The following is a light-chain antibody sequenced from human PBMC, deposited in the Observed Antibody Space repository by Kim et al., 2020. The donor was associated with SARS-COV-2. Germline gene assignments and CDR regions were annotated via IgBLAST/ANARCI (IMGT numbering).Light chain of an antibody. CDR2: RNS. CDR3: QAWDNSLNGSV. Sequence: GQGTAASCSGSSTISEGNDVYWYQHLPGTAPKLLIYRNSQRPSGVPDRFSGSKSGTSASLAIAGLRSEDEAVYYCQAWDNSLNGSVFGGGTQLTVL. CDR1: STISEGND. J-gene: IGLJ3*02. V-gene: IGLV1-47*01.